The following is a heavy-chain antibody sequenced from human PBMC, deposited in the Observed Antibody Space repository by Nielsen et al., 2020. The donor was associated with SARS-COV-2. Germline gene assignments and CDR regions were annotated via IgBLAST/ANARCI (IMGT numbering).Heavy chain of an antibody. J-gene: IGHJ6*02. CDR3: ASSHCSSTSCYYYYGMDV. Sequence: GESLKISCAASGFTFSSYAMSWVRQAPGKGLEWVSYISSSSSYTNYADSVKSRFTISRDNAKNSLYLQMNSLRAEDTAVYYCASSHCSSTSCYYYYGMDVWGQGTTVTVSS. CDR1: GFTFSSYA. V-gene: IGHV3-11*03. CDR2: ISSSSSYT. D-gene: IGHD2-2*01.